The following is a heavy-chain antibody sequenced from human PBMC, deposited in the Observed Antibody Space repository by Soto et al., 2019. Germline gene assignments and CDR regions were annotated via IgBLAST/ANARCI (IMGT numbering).Heavy chain of an antibody. V-gene: IGHV3-30*03. D-gene: IGHD2-2*01. J-gene: IGHJ4*02. CDR2: ISYDGSNK. Sequence: PGGSLRLSCAASGFTFSSYGMHWVRQAPGKGLEWVAVISYDGSNKYYADSVKGRFTISRDNSKNTLYLQMNSLRAEDTAVYYCARNRPYCSSTSCYYFDYWGQGTLVTVSS. CDR3: ARNRPYCSSTSCYYFDY. CDR1: GFTFSSYG.